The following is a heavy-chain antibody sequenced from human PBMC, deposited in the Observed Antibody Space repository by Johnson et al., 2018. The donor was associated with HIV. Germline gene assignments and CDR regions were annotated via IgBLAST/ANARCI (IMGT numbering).Heavy chain of an antibody. Sequence: QVQLVESGGGVVQPGRSLRASCAASGFTFSSYAMHWVRQAPGKGLEWVAVISDDGTNKYYADSVKGRFTISRDNSKNTLYLQMNSLRAEDTAGYYCARDPGRYCSGGSCYVEDAFDIWGQGTMVTVSS. CDR1: GFTFSSYA. V-gene: IGHV3-30*14. D-gene: IGHD2-15*01. CDR3: ARDPGRYCSGGSCYVEDAFDI. J-gene: IGHJ3*02. CDR2: ISDDGTNK.